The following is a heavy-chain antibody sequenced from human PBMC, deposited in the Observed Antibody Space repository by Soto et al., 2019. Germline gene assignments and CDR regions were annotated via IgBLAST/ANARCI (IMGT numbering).Heavy chain of an antibody. CDR3: ARQNFNYDYVSGSSYREFDS. D-gene: IGHD3-16*01. CDR2: IYSSGST. CDR1: GGSIRSYY. J-gene: IGHJ3*02. V-gene: IGHV4-59*08. Sequence: PSETLSLTCTVSGGSIRSYYWSCIRHPPGKGLEWNGYIYSSGSTNYNPSLKSRVTISADRPSSTAYLQRSSLRASDTAMYYCARQNFNYDYVSGSSYREFDSRGQGTMVTVAS.